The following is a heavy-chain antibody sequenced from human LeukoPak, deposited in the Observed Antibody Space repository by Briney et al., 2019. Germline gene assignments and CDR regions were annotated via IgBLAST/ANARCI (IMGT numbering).Heavy chain of an antibody. CDR1: GFTFSSYA. V-gene: IGHV3-23*01. CDR3: ARLGGSTYDYYYGMDV. J-gene: IGHJ6*02. CDR2: ISGSGGST. Sequence: GGSLRLSCAASGFTFSSYAMSWVRQAPGKGLEWVSAISGSGGSTYYADSVKGRFTISRDNSKNTLYLQMNSLRAEDTAVYYCARLGGSTYDYYYGMDVWGQGTTVTVSS. D-gene: IGHD1-26*01.